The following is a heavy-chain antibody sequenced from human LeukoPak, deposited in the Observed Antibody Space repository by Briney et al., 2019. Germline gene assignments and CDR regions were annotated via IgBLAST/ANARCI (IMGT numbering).Heavy chain of an antibody. Sequence: GGSLRLSCAASGFTVSSNYISWVRQAPGKGLEWVSVIYSGGSTYYADSVKGRFTISRDNSKNTLYLQMNSLRAEDTAVYYCARSLQQQPFDYWGQGTLVTVSS. J-gene: IGHJ4*02. CDR3: ARSLQQQPFDY. CDR1: GFTVSSNY. V-gene: IGHV3-66*01. D-gene: IGHD6-13*01. CDR2: IYSGGST.